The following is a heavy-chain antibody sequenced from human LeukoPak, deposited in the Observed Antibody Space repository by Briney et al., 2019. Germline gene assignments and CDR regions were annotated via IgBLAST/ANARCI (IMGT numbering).Heavy chain of an antibody. CDR1: GFTFSSCG. Sequence: GGSLRLSCAASGFTFSSCGMHWVRQAPGKGLEWVAVISYDGSNKYYADSVKGRFTISRDNSKNTLYLQMNSLRAEDTAVYYCAKDSLFLGELSSYFDYWGQGTLVTVSS. CDR3: AKDSLFLGELSSYFDY. V-gene: IGHV3-30*18. J-gene: IGHJ4*02. D-gene: IGHD3-16*02. CDR2: ISYDGSNK.